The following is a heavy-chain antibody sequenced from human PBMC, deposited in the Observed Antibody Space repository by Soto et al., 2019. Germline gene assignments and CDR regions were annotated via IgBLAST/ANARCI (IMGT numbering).Heavy chain of an antibody. CDR3: ARGKKYSSGPNWFDP. CDR2: ISAYNGKT. Sequence: ASVKVSCKASGYTFTSYGISWVRQAPGQGLEWMGWISAYNGKTNYAQKLQGRVTMTTDTSTSTAYMELRSLRSDDTAVYYCARGKKYSSGPNWFDPWGQGTLVTVSS. V-gene: IGHV1-18*01. CDR1: GYTFTSYG. J-gene: IGHJ5*02. D-gene: IGHD6-19*01.